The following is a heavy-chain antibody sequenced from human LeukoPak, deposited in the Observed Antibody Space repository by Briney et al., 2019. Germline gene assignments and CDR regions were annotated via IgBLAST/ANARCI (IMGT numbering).Heavy chain of an antibody. D-gene: IGHD5/OR15-5a*01. CDR2: ISSSSSYT. V-gene: IGHV3-11*05. CDR1: GFTFSDYY. Sequence: GGSLRLSCAASGFTFSDYYMSWIRQAPGKGLEWISYISSSSSYTNYVDSVKGRFTISRDNAKNSLYLQMNSLRAEDTAVYYCVRAVSVSSYYFDCWGQGTLVTVSS. CDR3: VRAVSVSSYYFDC. J-gene: IGHJ4*02.